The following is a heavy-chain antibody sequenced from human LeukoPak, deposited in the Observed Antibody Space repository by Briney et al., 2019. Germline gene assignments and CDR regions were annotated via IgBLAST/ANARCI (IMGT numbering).Heavy chain of an antibody. Sequence: GGSLRLSCAASGFSFSSYAMSWVRQAPGKGLEWVSAISGSGGSTYYADSVKGRFTISRDNSKNTLYLQMNSLRAEDTAVYYCAKVSSLTIVSHAFDIWGQGTMVTVSS. J-gene: IGHJ3*02. CDR2: ISGSGGST. CDR1: GFSFSSYA. D-gene: IGHD3-3*01. V-gene: IGHV3-23*01. CDR3: AKVSSLTIVSHAFDI.